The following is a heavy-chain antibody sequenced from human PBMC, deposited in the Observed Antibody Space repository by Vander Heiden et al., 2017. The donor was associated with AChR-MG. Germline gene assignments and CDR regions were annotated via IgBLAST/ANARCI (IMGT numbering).Heavy chain of an antibody. J-gene: IGHJ6*02. CDR1: GGSFSGYY. CDR2: INHSGST. V-gene: IGHV4-34*01. CDR3: ARKASKYQLLKYGMDV. D-gene: IGHD2-2*01. Sequence: QVQLQQWGAGLLKPSETLSLTCAVYGGSFSGYYWSWIRQPPGKGLEWIGEINHSGSTNYNPSLKRRVTISVDTSKNQFSLKLSSVTAADTAVYYCARKASKYQLLKYGMDVWGQGTTVTVSS.